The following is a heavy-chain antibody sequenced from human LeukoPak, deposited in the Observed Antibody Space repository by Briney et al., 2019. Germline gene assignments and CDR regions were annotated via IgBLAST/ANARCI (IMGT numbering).Heavy chain of an antibody. D-gene: IGHD3-9*01. CDR3: AREAGYDILTGYYSYYFDY. CDR2: ISAYNGNT. Sequence: GASVKVSCKASGYTFTSYGISWVRQAPGQGLEWMGWISAYNGNTNYAQKLQGRVTMTTDTSTSKAYMELRSLRSDDTAVYYCAREAGYDILTGYYSYYFDYWGQGTLVTVSS. J-gene: IGHJ4*02. V-gene: IGHV1-18*01. CDR1: GYTFTSYG.